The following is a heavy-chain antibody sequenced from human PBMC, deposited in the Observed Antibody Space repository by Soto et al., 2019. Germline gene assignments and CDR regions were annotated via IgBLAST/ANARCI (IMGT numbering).Heavy chain of an antibody. CDR3: ATGRVYFGSEY. J-gene: IGHJ4*02. Sequence: QVQLQESGPGLLKPLETLSLTCTVPGGSITSYYWSWVRQPPGKGLEWIGYIYYNANINYNPSLRRRLTISVDTSKNQFSLRLSSVTAADTAVYYCATGRVYFGSEYWGQGTQVTVSS. V-gene: IGHV4-59*01. CDR1: GGSITSYY. D-gene: IGHD3-10*01. CDR2: IYYNANI.